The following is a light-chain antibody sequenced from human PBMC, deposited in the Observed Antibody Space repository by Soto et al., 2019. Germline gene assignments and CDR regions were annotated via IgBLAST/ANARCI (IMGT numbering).Light chain of an antibody. CDR2: DVS. J-gene: IGLJ1*01. CDR1: SSDVGGYNY. Sequence: QSVLTQPASVSGSPGQSITISCTGTSSDVGGYNYVSWYQQYPGKAPKLMIYDVSNRPSGVSNRFSGSKSGNTASQPFSGLQAEDEADYYCSSYTSSSTPYVLGTGPKVTVL. CDR3: SSYTSSSTPYV. V-gene: IGLV2-14*01.